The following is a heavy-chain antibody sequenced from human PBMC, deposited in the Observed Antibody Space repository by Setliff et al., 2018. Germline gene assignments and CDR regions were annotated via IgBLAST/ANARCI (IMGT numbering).Heavy chain of an antibody. V-gene: IGHV5-51*01. Sequence: PGESLTISCKGSGYSFTNYWIGWVRQMPGKGLEWMGIIYPGDSDTRYSPSFQGQVTISADKSISTAYLQWSSLKASDTAMYYCARQAILGSDAFDIWGQGTMVTVSS. D-gene: IGHD3-16*01. J-gene: IGHJ3*02. CDR3: ARQAILGSDAFDI. CDR1: GYSFTNYW. CDR2: IYPGDSDT.